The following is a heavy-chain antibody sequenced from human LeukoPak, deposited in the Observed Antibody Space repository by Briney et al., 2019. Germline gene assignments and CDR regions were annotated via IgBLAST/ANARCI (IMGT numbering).Heavy chain of an antibody. V-gene: IGHV1-18*01. CDR3: VRENRYCSGGSFYSAASDDAFDV. CDR1: GYTFTSYG. Sequence: ASVKVSCKASGYTFTSYGISWVRQAPGQGLERMGWISAYNGNTNYAQKLQGRVAMTTDTTTSTDYMELRSPRSDDTAAYYCVRENRYCSGGSFYSAASDDAFDVWGQGTMATVSS. D-gene: IGHD2-15*01. CDR2: ISAYNGNT. J-gene: IGHJ3*01.